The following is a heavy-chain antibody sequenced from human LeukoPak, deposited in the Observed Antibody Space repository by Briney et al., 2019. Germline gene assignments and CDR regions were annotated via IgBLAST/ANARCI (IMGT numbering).Heavy chain of an antibody. CDR1: GFTFDDYG. J-gene: IGHJ6*03. V-gene: IGHV3-20*01. CDR2: INWNGGST. D-gene: IGHD6-19*01. CDR3: ARGIAVAGYIHYMDV. Sequence: GGSLRLSCAASGFTFDDYGMSWVRQAPGKGLEWVSGINWNGGSTGYADFVKGRFTISRDNAKNSLYLQMNSLRAEDTALYHCARGIAVAGYIHYMDVWGKGTTVTVSS.